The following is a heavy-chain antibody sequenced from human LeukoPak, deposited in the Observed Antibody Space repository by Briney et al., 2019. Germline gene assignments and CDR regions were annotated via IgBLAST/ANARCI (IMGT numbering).Heavy chain of an antibody. Sequence: SETLSLTCAVYGGSFSGYYWSWIRQPPGKGLEWIGEINHSGSTNYNPSLKSRVTISVDTSKNQFSLKLSSVTAADTAVYYCARHAPYTSGWFGYWGQGTLVTVSS. J-gene: IGHJ5*01. V-gene: IGHV4-34*01. D-gene: IGHD6-19*01. CDR1: GGSFSGYY. CDR2: INHSGST. CDR3: ARHAPYTSGWFGY.